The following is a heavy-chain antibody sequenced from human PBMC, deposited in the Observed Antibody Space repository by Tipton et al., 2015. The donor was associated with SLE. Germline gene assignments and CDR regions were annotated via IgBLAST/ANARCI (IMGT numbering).Heavy chain of an antibody. CDR2: IYYSGST. J-gene: IGHJ6*02. CDR3: ARDKSPPPYDYGMDV. CDR1: GGSVSSGSYY. V-gene: IGHV4-61*01. Sequence: TLSLTCTVSGGSVSSGSYYWSWIRQPPGKGLEWIGYIYYSGSTNYNPSLKSRVTISVDTPKNQFSLKLSSVTAADTAVYYCARDKSPPPYDYGMDVWGQGTTVAVSS.